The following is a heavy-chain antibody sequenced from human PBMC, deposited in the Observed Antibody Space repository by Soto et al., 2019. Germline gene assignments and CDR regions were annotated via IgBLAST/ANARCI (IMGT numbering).Heavy chain of an antibody. CDR1: GFTFSSYA. D-gene: IGHD4-17*01. J-gene: IGHJ4*02. Sequence: EVQLVESGGGLVQPGGSLRLSCAASGFTFSSYAMHWVRQAPGKGLEYVSAISSNGGSTYYANSVKGRFTISRDNSKNTLYFQMGSLRAEDMAVYYCARGRDYGDYELALMGYWGQGTLVTVSS. CDR2: ISSNGGST. V-gene: IGHV3-64*01. CDR3: ARGRDYGDYELALMGY.